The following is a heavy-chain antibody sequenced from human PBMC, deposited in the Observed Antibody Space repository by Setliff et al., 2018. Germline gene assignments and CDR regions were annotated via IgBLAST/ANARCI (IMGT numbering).Heavy chain of an antibody. V-gene: IGHV4-38-2*01. CDR2: IHYRGTT. CDR1: GVSINSLSW. J-gene: IGHJ4*02. D-gene: IGHD1-1*01. CDR3: ARTGTYRYFDS. Sequence: SETLSLTCAVSGVSINSLSWWSWVRQSPGKGLEWIGRIHYRGTTYSNVSLASRLTISVDTSKNQFSLKLTSVTAADTAVYYCARTGTYRYFDSWGQGTRVTVSS.